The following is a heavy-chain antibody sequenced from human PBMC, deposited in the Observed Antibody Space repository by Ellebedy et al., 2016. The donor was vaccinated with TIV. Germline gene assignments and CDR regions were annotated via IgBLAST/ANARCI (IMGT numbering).Heavy chain of an antibody. J-gene: IGHJ6*02. CDR2: IIPIFGTA. CDR1: GGTFSSYA. Sequence: SVKVSXXASGGTFSSYAISWVRQAPGQGLEWMGGIIPIFGTANYAQKFQGRVTITADKSTSTAYMELRSLRSDDTAVYYCARVGYCTNGVCYPQHNHYGMDVWGQGTTVTVSS. V-gene: IGHV1-69*06. D-gene: IGHD2-8*01. CDR3: ARVGYCTNGVCYPQHNHYGMDV.